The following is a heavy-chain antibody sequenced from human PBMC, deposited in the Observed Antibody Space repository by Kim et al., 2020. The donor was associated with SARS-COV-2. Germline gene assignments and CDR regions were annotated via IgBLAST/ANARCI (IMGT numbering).Heavy chain of an antibody. CDR3: ARDGYCSSTSCYTYAFDI. V-gene: IGHV3-21*01. CDR1: GFTFSSYS. CDR2: ISSSSNYI. D-gene: IGHD2-2*02. J-gene: IGHJ3*02. Sequence: GGSLRLSCAASGFTFSSYSMNWVRQAPGKGLEWVSSISSSSNYIYYADSVKGRFTISRDNAKNSLYLQMNSLRAEDTAVYYCARDGYCSSTSCYTYAFDIWGQGTMVTVSS.